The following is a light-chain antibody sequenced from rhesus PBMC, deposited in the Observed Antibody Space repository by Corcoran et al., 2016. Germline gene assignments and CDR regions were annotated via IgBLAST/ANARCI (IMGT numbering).Light chain of an antibody. J-gene: IGKJ2*01. CDR3: QQYSNWPYS. CDR1: QSVSSS. V-gene: IGKV3-42*03. CDR2: GAS. Sequence: EIVLTQSPAILSLSPGERATLSCRASQSVSSSLAWYQQTPGQVPRLLIYGASTRATGIPDRFSGSGSRTDFTLTISSLEPEDFVVYYCQQYSNWPYSFGQGTKVEIK.